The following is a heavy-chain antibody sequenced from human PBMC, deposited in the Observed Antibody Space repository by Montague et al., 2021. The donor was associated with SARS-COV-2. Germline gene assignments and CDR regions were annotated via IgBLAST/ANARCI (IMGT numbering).Heavy chain of an antibody. D-gene: IGHD6-13*01. CDR3: ARQTGMAALDY. Sequence: SLRLSFAASGISFSSPCLNWVRQAPGKGLEWLSFITPRSDVIHYADSVRGRFTISRDNTKNSLYLQMDSLRDDDTAFYYCARQTGMAALDYWGQGTLVTVSS. CDR1: GISFSSPC. V-gene: IGHV3-48*02. J-gene: IGHJ4*02. CDR2: ITPRSDVI.